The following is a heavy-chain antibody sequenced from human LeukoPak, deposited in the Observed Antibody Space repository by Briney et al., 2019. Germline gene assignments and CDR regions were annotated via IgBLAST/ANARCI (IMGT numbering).Heavy chain of an antibody. CDR2: INPSGGST. CDR1: GYTFTNYY. D-gene: IGHD6-13*01. Sequence: ASVKVSCKASGYTFTNYYIHWVRQAPGQGLECMGIINPSGGSTSYAQKFQGRVTMTRDMSISTAYMELSRLRSDDTAVYYCARARRSSSWRPYFDYWGQGTLVTVSS. CDR3: ARARRSSSWRPYFDY. V-gene: IGHV1-46*01. J-gene: IGHJ4*02.